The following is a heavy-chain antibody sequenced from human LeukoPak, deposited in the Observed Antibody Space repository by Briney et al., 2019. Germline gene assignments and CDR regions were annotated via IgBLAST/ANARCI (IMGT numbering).Heavy chain of an antibody. CDR3: ARVNRYYGSGSYVYYYYGMDV. V-gene: IGHV4-34*01. CDR1: GGSFSGYY. J-gene: IGHJ6*02. CDR2: INHSGST. D-gene: IGHD3-10*01. Sequence: SETLSLTCAVYGGSFSGYYWSWIRQPPGKGLEWIGEINHSGSTNYNPSLKSRVTISVDTSKNQFSLKLSSVTAADTAVYYCARVNRYYGSGSYVYYYYGMDVWGQGTTVTVSS.